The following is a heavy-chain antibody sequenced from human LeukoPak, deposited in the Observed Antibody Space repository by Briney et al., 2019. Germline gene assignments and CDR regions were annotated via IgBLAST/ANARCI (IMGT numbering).Heavy chain of an antibody. J-gene: IGHJ1*01. CDR2: VNPDGTDT. Sequence: GGSLRLSCAASGFTLSGAWMHWVRQAPGKGLVWVSRVNPDGTDTRYADSVKGRFTISRDDAKNTLYLHMNSLRAEDTAVYYCARVSGPGLDEYFHLWGQGTLVTVSS. CDR3: ARVSGPGLDEYFHL. CDR1: GFTLSGAW. D-gene: IGHD3-10*01. V-gene: IGHV3-74*01.